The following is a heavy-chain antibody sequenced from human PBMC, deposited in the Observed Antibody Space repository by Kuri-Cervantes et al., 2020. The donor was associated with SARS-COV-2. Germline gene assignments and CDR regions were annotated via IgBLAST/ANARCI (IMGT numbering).Heavy chain of an antibody. V-gene: IGHV1-8*02. J-gene: IGHJ6*03. Sequence: ASVKVSCKASGYTFTSYDINWVRQAPGQGLEWMGWMNTNFGNAGFAQKFQGRVTMTRDTSTSTVYMELSSLRSEDTAVYYCARGHHPFWSGSNYYYYYMDVWGKGTTVTVSS. CDR1: GYTFTSYD. CDR2: MNTNFGNA. CDR3: ARGHHPFWSGSNYYYYYMDV. D-gene: IGHD3-3*01.